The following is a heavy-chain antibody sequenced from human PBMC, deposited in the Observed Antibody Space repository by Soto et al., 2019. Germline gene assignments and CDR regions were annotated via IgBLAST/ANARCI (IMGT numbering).Heavy chain of an antibody. D-gene: IGHD3-22*01. V-gene: IGHV4-30-4*08. CDR2: IYYSGST. Sequence: SETLSLTCTVSGGSISSYYWSWIRQPPGKGLEWIGYIYYSGSTYYNPSLKSRVTISVDTSKNQFSLKLSSVTAADTAVYYCARVVRDYYDSSGYYSDYWGQGTLVTVSS. CDR3: ARVVRDYYDSSGYYSDY. J-gene: IGHJ4*02. CDR1: GGSISSYY.